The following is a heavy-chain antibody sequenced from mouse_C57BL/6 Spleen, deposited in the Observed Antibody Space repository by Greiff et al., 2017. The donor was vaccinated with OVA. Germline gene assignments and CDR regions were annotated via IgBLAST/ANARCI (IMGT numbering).Heavy chain of an antibody. V-gene: IGHV2-2*01. CDR3: AGSPYYCSSDWYFDV. D-gene: IGHD1-1*01. Sequence: QVHVKQSGPGLVQPSQSLSITCTASGFSLTSYGVHWVRQSPGQGLEWLGVIWRGGSTDYNAAFISRLSISKDNSKVQVFFKMNSLQADDTAIYYCAGSPYYCSSDWYFDVWGTGTTVTVSS. CDR1: GFSLTSYG. J-gene: IGHJ1*03. CDR2: IWRGGST.